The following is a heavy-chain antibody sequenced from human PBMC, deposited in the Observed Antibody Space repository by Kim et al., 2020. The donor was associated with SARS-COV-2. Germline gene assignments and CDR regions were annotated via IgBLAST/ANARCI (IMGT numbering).Heavy chain of an antibody. J-gene: IGHJ4*02. V-gene: IGHV4-4*02. CDR1: GDSIISNDW. CDR2: IYYSGTT. CDR3: AKQVGGVGSAV. Sequence: SETLSLTCDVSGDSIISNDWWRWVRQAPGKGLEWLGEIYYSGTTSYNPALKTRVTMSVDKSKNQFFLKLTSVTAADTAIYYCAKQVGGVGSAVWGQGTLVAVSA. D-gene: IGHD3-16*01.